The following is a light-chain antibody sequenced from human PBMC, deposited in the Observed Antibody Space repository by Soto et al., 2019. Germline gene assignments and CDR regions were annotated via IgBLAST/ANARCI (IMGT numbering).Light chain of an antibody. CDR2: NNN. CDR1: SSNIGSNT. Sequence: QSVLTQPPSASGTPGQRVTISCSGTSSNIGSNTVAWYQQLPGTAPKLLIYNNNQRPSGVPDRFSGSKSGTSASLAISGLQSEDEADYYCATWDDNLNGLFGGGTKLTVL. V-gene: IGLV1-44*01. CDR3: ATWDDNLNGL. J-gene: IGLJ3*02.